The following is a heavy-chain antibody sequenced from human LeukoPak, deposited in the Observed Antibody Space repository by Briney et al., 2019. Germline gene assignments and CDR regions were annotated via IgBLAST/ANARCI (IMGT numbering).Heavy chain of an antibody. CDR1: GYTFTSYD. V-gene: IGHV1-8*01. CDR2: MNPNTGNT. J-gene: IGHJ3*01. CDR3: TTALNFDILAGLYPPIAAFDV. D-gene: IGHD3-9*01. Sequence: GASVKVSCEASGYTFTSYDINWVRQATGQGLEWMGWMNPNTGNTGYAQKFQGRVTMTRDTSISTAYMELSSLITDDTGVYYCTTALNFDILAGLYPPIAAFDVWGQGTLVTVSS.